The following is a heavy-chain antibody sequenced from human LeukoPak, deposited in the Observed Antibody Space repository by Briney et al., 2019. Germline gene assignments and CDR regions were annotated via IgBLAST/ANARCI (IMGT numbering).Heavy chain of an antibody. CDR2: IIPIFGTA. CDR1: GGTFSSYA. J-gene: IGHJ5*02. V-gene: IGHV1-69*05. Sequence: SVKVSCKASGGTFSSYAISWVRQAPGQGLEWMGGIIPIFGTANYAQKFQGRVTITTDESTSTAYMELSSLRSEDTAVYYCARSLTLPRGYRGPRGGWFDPWGQGTLVTVSS. CDR3: ARSLTLPRGYRGPRGGWFDP. D-gene: IGHD5-12*01.